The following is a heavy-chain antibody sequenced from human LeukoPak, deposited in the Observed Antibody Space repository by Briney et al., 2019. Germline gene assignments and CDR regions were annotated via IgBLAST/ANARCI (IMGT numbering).Heavy chain of an antibody. CDR2: ISSSSSYI. V-gene: IGHV3-21*01. D-gene: IGHD3-22*01. CDR1: GFTFSSYS. Sequence: GSLRLSCAASGFTFSSYSMNWVRQAPGKGLEWVSSISSSSSYIYYADSVKGRFTISRDNAKNSLYLQMNSLRAEDTAVYYCASRYYYDSSGYSLDYWGQGTLVTVSS. J-gene: IGHJ4*02. CDR3: ASRYYYDSSGYSLDY.